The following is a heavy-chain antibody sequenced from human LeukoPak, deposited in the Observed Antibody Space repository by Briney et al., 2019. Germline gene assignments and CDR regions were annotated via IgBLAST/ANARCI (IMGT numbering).Heavy chain of an antibody. V-gene: IGHV1-24*01. J-gene: IGHJ4*02. D-gene: IGHD3-22*01. Sequence: GASVKVSCKVSGYTLTELSMHWVRQAPGKGLEWMGGFDPEDGETIYAQKFQGRATITADKSTSTAYMELSSLRSEDTAVYYCARVVSGYYSLDYWGQGTLVTVSS. CDR3: ARVVSGYYSLDY. CDR1: GYTLTELS. CDR2: FDPEDGET.